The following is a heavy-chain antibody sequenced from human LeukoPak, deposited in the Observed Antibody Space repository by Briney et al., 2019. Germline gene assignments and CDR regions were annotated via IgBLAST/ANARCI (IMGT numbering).Heavy chain of an antibody. CDR2: IHFSGST. J-gene: IGHJ4*02. CDR3: ARSFYGGNSDY. CDR1: GGSFSSYY. V-gene: IGHV4-59*01. D-gene: IGHD4-23*01. Sequence: SETLSLTCAVYGGSFSSYYWSWIRQPPGKGLEWIGYIHFSGSTSYNPSLESRVTISVDTSKNHFSLKLSSVTAADTAIYYCARSFYGGNSDYWGQGTLLTVSS.